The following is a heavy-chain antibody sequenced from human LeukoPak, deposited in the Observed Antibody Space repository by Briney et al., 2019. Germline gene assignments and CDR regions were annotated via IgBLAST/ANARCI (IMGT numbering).Heavy chain of an antibody. CDR1: GFTFAGYV. CDR3: AKDPHGGSYPY. D-gene: IGHD2-15*01. J-gene: IGHJ4*02. CDR2: ISASGGDT. V-gene: IGHV3-23*01. Sequence: GGSLRLSCAASGFTFAGYVMAWVCQAPGKGLEWVSSISASGGDTHFADSVKGRFTISRDNSKNTVFLQMNSLRAEDTATYYCAKDPHGGSYPYWGQGTLVTVSS.